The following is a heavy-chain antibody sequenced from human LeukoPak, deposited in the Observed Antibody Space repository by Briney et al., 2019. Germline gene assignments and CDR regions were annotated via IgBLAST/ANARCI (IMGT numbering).Heavy chain of an antibody. J-gene: IGHJ3*02. V-gene: IGHV3-23*01. CDR1: GFTFRRYA. D-gene: IGHD4-17*01. CDR2: ISGSGSAT. Sequence: QSGGSVRLSCGASGFTFRRYAMNWVRQAPGKGLEWVSAISGSGSATYYADSVKGRFTISRDNSKNTLYLQMNSLRAEDTAVYYCAKDQYGEAFDIWGPGTMVTVSS. CDR3: AKDQYGEAFDI.